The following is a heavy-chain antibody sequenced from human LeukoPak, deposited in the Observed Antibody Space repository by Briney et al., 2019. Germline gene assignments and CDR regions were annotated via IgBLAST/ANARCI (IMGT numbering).Heavy chain of an antibody. CDR3: AKSASLAARRSYSYMDV. Sequence: GGSLRLSCRASGFILGSYGMHWVRQSPGKGLEWVAFIRYHGSGKYYADFVKGRFTISRDTSENMLYLQMNSLTPEDTAVYYCAKSASLAARRSYSYMDVWGKGTTVTVSS. CDR1: GFILGSYG. CDR2: IRYHGSGK. D-gene: IGHD6-6*01. V-gene: IGHV3-30*02. J-gene: IGHJ6*03.